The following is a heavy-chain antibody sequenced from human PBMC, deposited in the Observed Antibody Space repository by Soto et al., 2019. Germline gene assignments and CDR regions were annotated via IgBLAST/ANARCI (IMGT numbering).Heavy chain of an antibody. J-gene: IGHJ6*02. CDR3: ARHRREWHNQYYYYYGMDV. V-gene: IGHV5-51*01. Sequence: GESLKISCPGSGFTFTTYYIAWVRLMPGRGLEGMGIIYPCDSDTRYNSSFEGQVTISADKSISTAYLQGKSLKDSDTAIYYCARHRREWHNQYYYYYGMDVWGQGTTVTVSS. CDR1: GFTFTTYY. CDR2: IYPCDSDT. D-gene: IGHD3-3*01.